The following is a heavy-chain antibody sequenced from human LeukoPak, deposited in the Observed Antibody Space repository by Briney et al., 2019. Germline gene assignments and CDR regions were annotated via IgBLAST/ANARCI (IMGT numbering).Heavy chain of an antibody. D-gene: IGHD1-14*01. V-gene: IGHV1-18*01. CDR1: GYTFNNSD. CDR2: ISTSNGDT. J-gene: IGHJ5*02. CDR3: ARDPYHRLGPPLDL. Sequence: ASVKVSYRASGYTFNNSDITWVRQAPGQGLEWMGRISTSNGDTNYAAKLQGRVTMTTDTSTSTVYMELGSLTFDDTAVYFCARDPYHRLGPPLDLWGQGTLVTVSS.